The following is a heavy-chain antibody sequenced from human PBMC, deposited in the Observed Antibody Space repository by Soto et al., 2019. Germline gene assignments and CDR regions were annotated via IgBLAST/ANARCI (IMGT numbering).Heavy chain of an antibody. CDR2: IWYDGSNK. CDR1: GFTFSSYG. J-gene: IGHJ6*02. V-gene: IGHV3-33*01. D-gene: IGHD6-19*01. CDR3: ARDVIAVAGLKYYYYGMDV. Sequence: GGSLRLSCAASGFTFSSYGMHWVRQAPGKGLEWVAVIWYDGSNKYYADSVKGRFTISRDNSKNTLYLQMNSLRAEDTAVYYRARDVIAVAGLKYYYYGMDVWGQGTTVTVSS.